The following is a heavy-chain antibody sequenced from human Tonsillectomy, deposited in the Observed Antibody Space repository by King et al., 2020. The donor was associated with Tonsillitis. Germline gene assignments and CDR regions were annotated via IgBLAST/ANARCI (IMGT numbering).Heavy chain of an antibody. J-gene: IGHJ6*02. V-gene: IGHV3-15*01. D-gene: IGHD2-15*01. Sequence: VQLVESGGGLVKPGGSLRLSCAASGFTLSNAWMSWVRQAPGKGLEWVGRIKNKVDGGTTDFAAPVKGRFTISRDDSKNTLFLHMNSLKTEDTAVYYCTRELVVYYYALDVWGQGTTVTVSS. CDR1: GFTLSNAW. CDR3: TRELVVYYYALDV. CDR2: IKNKVDGGTT.